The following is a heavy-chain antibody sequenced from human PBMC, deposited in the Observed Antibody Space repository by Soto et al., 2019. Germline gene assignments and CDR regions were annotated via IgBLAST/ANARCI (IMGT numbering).Heavy chain of an antibody. CDR3: AILSN. V-gene: IGHV3-53*01. CDR2: IYSDGTT. J-gene: IGHJ4*02. D-gene: IGHD6-6*01. Sequence: PGGSLRLSCAASGFTFSSNAMSWVRQAPGKGLEWVSIIYSDGTTSYADSVKGRFTISRDNFKNTLHLQMNSLRAEDTAVYYCAILSNWGQGTLVTVS. CDR1: GFTFSSNA.